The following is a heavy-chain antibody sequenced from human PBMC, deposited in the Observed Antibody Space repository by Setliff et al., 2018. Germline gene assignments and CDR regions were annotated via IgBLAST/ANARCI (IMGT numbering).Heavy chain of an antibody. CDR1: GFTFSSLW. CDR3: ARDGVFYAMDF. Sequence: PGGSLRLSCSASGFTFSSLWMAWVRQAPGKGLAWVANINQGGSDQFYVESVEGRFTISRDNAKNSLYLQMNSLRAEDSAVYYCARDGVFYAMDFWGQGTTVTVSS. J-gene: IGHJ6*02. D-gene: IGHD3-10*01. CDR2: INQGGSDQ. V-gene: IGHV3-7*01.